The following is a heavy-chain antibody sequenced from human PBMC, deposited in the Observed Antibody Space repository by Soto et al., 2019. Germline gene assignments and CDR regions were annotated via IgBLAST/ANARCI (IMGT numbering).Heavy chain of an antibody. CDR1: GCSISSYY. CDR3: ARLVGATPGLDYYYGMDV. J-gene: IGHJ6*02. V-gene: IGHV4-59*01. D-gene: IGHD1-26*01. CDR2: IYYSGST. Sequence: PSETLSLTCPDSGCSISSYYWSWIRQPPGKGLEWIGYIYYSGSTNYNPSLKSRVTISVDTSKNQFSLKLSSVTAADTAVYYCARLVGATPGLDYYYGMDVWGQGTTVTVSS.